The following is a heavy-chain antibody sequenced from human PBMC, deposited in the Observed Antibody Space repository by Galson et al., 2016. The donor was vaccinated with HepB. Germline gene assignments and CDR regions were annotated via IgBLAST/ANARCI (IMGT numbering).Heavy chain of an antibody. CDR2: IKSKTDGGTT. Sequence: SLRLSCATSGFIVGNAWMSWVRQAPGKGLEWVGRIKSKTDGGTTDYTAPVKGRFTISRDDSKNTLYLQMNSLKTEDTAVYYRTTTSRGSYSYYYYGMDVWGQGTTVTVSS. J-gene: IGHJ6*02. V-gene: IGHV3-15*01. CDR3: TTTSRGSYSYYYYGMDV. CDR1: GFIVGNAW. D-gene: IGHD3-10*01.